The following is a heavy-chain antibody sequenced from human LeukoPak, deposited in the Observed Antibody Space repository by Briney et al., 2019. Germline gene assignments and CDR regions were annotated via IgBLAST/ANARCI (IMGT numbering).Heavy chain of an antibody. CDR1: GGSISSYY. D-gene: IGHD5-18*01. CDR3: ARVGGAYNYGYFDS. Sequence: SETLSLTCTVSGGSISSYYCNWIRQPAGKGLQWIGRIYTSGSTNYNPSLKSRVTMSVDTSKNQFSLKLSSVTAADTAVYHCARVGGAYNYGYFDSWGQGTLVTVSS. V-gene: IGHV4-4*07. CDR2: IYTSGST. J-gene: IGHJ4*02.